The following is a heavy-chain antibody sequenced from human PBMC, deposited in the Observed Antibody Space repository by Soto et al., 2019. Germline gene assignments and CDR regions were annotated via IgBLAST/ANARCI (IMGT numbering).Heavy chain of an antibody. CDR3: ASIRSGDSGYDTHQRDY. CDR1: GGSFSGYY. Sequence: QVQLQQWGAGLLKPSETLSLTCAVYGGSFSGYYWSWIRQPPGKGLEWIGEINHSGSTNYNPSLKSRVTISVDTSKNQFSLKLSSVTAADTAVYYCASIRSGDSGYDTHQRDYWGQGTLVTVSS. V-gene: IGHV4-34*01. J-gene: IGHJ4*02. CDR2: INHSGST. D-gene: IGHD5-12*01.